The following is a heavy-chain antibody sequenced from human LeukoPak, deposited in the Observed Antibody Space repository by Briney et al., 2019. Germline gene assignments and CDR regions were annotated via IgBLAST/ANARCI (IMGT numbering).Heavy chain of an antibody. J-gene: IGHJ6*02. D-gene: IGHD4-17*01. CDR2: ISAYNGNT. CDR3: ARDGGQTTVTTRYYYYYGMDV. Sequence: ASVKVSCKASGYTFTNYGISWVRQAPGQGLEWMGWISAYNGNTNYAQKLQGRVTMTTDTSTSTAYMELRSLRSDDTAVYYCARDGGQTTVTTRYYYYYGMDVWGQGTTVTVSS. V-gene: IGHV1-18*01. CDR1: GYTFTNYG.